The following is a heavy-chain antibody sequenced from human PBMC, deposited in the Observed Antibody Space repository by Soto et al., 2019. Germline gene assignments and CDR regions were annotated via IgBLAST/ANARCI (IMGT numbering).Heavy chain of an antibody. Sequence: EVQLVESGGGLVKPGGSLRLSCAASGFTFSNAWMNWVRQAPGKGLEWVGRIKSKRDGETTDYAAPVKGRFTISRDDSKNTLYLQMNSLKTEDTAVYYCTTGLTYYYDSSGYYWAGGMDVWGQWITVTVSS. J-gene: IGHJ6*02. CDR1: GFTFSNAW. CDR3: TTGLTYYYDSSGYYWAGGMDV. V-gene: IGHV3-15*01. D-gene: IGHD3-22*01. CDR2: IKSKRDGETT.